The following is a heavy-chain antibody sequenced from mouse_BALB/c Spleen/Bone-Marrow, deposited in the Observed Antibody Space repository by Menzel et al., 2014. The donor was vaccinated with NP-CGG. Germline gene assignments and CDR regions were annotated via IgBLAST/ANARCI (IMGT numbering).Heavy chain of an antibody. J-gene: IGHJ3*01. D-gene: IGHD2-9*01. CDR1: GFNIKDTY. CDR3: TTYYGSRFAY. Sequence: EVQLQQSGAGLVKPGASVKLSCTASGFNIKDTYMHWVKQRPEQGLEWIGRIDPANGNTKYDPKFQGKATITADTSSKTAYLWLSSLPSEDTAVYYCTTYYGSRFAYWGQGTLVTVSA. V-gene: IGHV14-3*02. CDR2: IDPANGNT.